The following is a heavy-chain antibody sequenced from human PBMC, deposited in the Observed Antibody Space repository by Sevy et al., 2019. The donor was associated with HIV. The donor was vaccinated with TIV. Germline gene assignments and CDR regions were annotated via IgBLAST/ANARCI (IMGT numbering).Heavy chain of an antibody. CDR2: IYSGGST. CDR1: GLTVSSNY. Sequence: GGSLRLSCAASGLTVSSNYMSWVRQAPGKGLEWVSVIYSGGSTYYADSVKGRFTISRDNSKNTLYLQMNSLRAEDTAVYYCARDRHYSYGFEYYYGMDVWGQGTTVTVSS. V-gene: IGHV3-53*01. D-gene: IGHD5-18*01. CDR3: ARDRHYSYGFEYYYGMDV. J-gene: IGHJ6*02.